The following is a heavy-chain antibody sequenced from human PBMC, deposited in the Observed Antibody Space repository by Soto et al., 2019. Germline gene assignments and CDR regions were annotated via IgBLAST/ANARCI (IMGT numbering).Heavy chain of an antibody. D-gene: IGHD6-13*01. V-gene: IGHV3-15*07. Sequence: DVELVESGGGLVKPGGSLTLSCAASGFSFKNAWMNWVRQAPGKGLEWVVRIKNKNDGGTIDYAAFVKGRFTISRDASESTLYLLINELKSVDRAVYFCTGIWFRQIYNFWGQGSLVTVSS. J-gene: IGHJ4*01. CDR2: IKNKNDGGTI. CDR1: GFSFKNAW. CDR3: TGIWFRQIYNF.